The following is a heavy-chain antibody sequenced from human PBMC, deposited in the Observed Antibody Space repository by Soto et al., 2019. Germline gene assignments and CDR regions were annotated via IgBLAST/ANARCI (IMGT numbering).Heavy chain of an antibody. J-gene: IGHJ4*02. V-gene: IGHV3-7*01. CDR1: GFTFSSYW. CDR3: AVFGVVIPYYFDY. Sequence: EVQLVESGGGLVQPGGSLRLSCAASGFTFSSYWMSWVRRAPGKGLEWVANIKQDGSEKYYVDSVKGRFTISRDNAKNSLYLQMNSLRAEDTAVYYCAVFGVVIPYYFDYWGQGTLVTVSS. D-gene: IGHD3-3*01. CDR2: IKQDGSEK.